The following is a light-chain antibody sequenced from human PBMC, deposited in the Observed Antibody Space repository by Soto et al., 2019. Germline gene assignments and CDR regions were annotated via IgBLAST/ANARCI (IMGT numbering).Light chain of an antibody. V-gene: IGKV1-39*01. CDR1: QSISGF. J-gene: IGKJ1*01. CDR3: QQSYSTSWT. Sequence: DIQMTQSPSSLSASVGDRVTITCRASQSISGFLSWYQQKPGKAPKLLIYAASSLQSGVPSGFSGSGSGTEFTLTISSLQPEDFAIYYCQQSYSTSWTFGQGTKVEVK. CDR2: AAS.